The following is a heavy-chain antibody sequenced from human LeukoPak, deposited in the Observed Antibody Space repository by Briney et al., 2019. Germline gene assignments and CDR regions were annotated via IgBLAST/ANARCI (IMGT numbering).Heavy chain of an antibody. Sequence: GGSLRLSCAASGFTFNTYAMHWVRQSPGKGLQYVASLGISSISTYYAESVQGRFTISRDNVNNTLYLQMSSVRAEDTAVYYCVRGGDYADYWGQGTLVTVSS. CDR1: GFTFNTYA. CDR3: VRGGDYADY. V-gene: IGHV3-64D*06. D-gene: IGHD3-16*01. J-gene: IGHJ4*02. CDR2: LGISSIST.